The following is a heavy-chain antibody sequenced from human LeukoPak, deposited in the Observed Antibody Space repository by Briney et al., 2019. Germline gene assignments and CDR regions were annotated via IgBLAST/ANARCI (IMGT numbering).Heavy chain of an antibody. CDR3: ARDYGSGSYYKSYYFDY. V-gene: IGHV1-18*01. CDR2: ISAYNGNT. Sequence: GASVKVSCKASGYTFTSYGISWVRQAPGQGLEWMGWISAYNGNTNYAQKLQGRVTMTTDTSTSTAYMELRSLRSDDTAVYYCARDYGSGSYYKSYYFDYWGQGTLVTVSS. J-gene: IGHJ4*02. D-gene: IGHD3-10*01. CDR1: GYTFTSYG.